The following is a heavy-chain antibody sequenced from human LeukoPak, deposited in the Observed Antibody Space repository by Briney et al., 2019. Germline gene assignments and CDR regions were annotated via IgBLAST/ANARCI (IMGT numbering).Heavy chain of an antibody. CDR3: ARDQYGSGSYSRLDY. D-gene: IGHD3-10*01. CDR1: GFTFGSYS. CDR2: IRSSSTYI. V-gene: IGHV3-21*01. J-gene: IGHJ4*02. Sequence: GGSLRLSCAASGFTFGSYSMNWVRQAPGKGLEWVSSIRSSSTYIYYADSVKGRFTNSRDNAKNSLYLQMNSLRAEDTAVYYCARDQYGSGSYSRLDYWGQGTLVTVSS.